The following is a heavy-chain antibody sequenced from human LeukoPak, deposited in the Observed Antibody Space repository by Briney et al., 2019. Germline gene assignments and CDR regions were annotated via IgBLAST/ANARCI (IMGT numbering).Heavy chain of an antibody. J-gene: IGHJ4*02. CDR2: ISSTGAGT. CDR3: AKDEGCYESSGYYPDY. D-gene: IGHD3-22*01. Sequence: GGSLRLSCAASGFTFSSYAMSWVRQAPGKGLEWVSAISSTGAGTYYSDSVKGRFTVSRDNSKNTLYLQMNSLRVEDTAIYYCAKDEGCYESSGYYPDYWGQGTLVTVSS. CDR1: GFTFSSYA. V-gene: IGHV3-23*01.